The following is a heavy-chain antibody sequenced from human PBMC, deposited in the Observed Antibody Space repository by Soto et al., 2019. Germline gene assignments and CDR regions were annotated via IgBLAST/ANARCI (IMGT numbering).Heavy chain of an antibody. D-gene: IGHD3-3*01. J-gene: IGHJ5*02. CDR1: GGTLSNYN. Sequence: SVKVSCKASGGTLSNYNFNWVRQAPGQGLEWMGRISPILGITDYAQRFQGRVTITADKSTSIAYMEVNNLRSEDTAVYYCATSFATIRDNWFDPWGQGTLVTFSS. CDR3: ATSFATIRDNWFDP. V-gene: IGHV1-69*02. CDR2: ISPILGIT.